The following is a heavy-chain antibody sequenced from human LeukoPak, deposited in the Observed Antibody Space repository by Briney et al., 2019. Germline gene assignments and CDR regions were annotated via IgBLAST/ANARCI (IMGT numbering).Heavy chain of an antibody. Sequence: PGGSLRLSCAASGFTFSSYSMNWVRQAPGKGLEWVSSISSSSSYIYYADSVRGRFTISRDNAKNSLYLQMNSLRAEDTAVYYCASSGGGDMGYYFDYWGQGTLVTVSS. CDR3: ASSGGGDMGYYFDY. V-gene: IGHV3-21*01. CDR2: ISSSSSYI. J-gene: IGHJ4*02. CDR1: GFTFSSYS. D-gene: IGHD2-21*02.